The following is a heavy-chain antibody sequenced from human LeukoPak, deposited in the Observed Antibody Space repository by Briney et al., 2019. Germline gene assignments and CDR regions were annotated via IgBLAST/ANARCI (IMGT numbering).Heavy chain of an antibody. CDR2: IYYSGST. CDR1: GGSFSGYY. D-gene: IGHD2-21*02. J-gene: IGHJ3*02. CDR3: ARVVTAIRSDAFDI. Sequence: SETLSLTCAVYGGSFSGYYWSWIRQPPGKGLEWIGYIYYSGSTYYNPSLKSRVTISVDTSKNQFSLKLSSVTAADTAVYYCARVVTAIRSDAFDIWGQGTMVTVSS. V-gene: IGHV4-34*09.